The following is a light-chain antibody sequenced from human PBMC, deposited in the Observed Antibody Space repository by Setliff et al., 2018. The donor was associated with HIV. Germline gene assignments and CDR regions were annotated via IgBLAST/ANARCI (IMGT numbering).Light chain of an antibody. Sequence: SALTQPASVSGSPGQSITISCTGTSSDVGSYNLVSWYQQHPGKAPKLMIYEGSKRPSGVSNRFSGSKSGHTASLTISGLQAEDEADYYCSSYAGISTFVLFGGGTKVTVL. CDR3: SSYAGISTFVL. V-gene: IGLV2-23*03. J-gene: IGLJ2*01. CDR2: EGS. CDR1: SSDVGSYNL.